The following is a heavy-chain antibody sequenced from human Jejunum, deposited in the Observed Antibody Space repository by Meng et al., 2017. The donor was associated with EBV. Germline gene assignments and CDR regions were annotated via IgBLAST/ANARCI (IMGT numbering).Heavy chain of an antibody. J-gene: IGHJ4*02. CDR3: ARSFVLIVADSFDS. D-gene: IGHD2-21*01. CDR1: GGNVCKYP. Sequence: AGLAQVGAVMKEPVSAVHAGCQATGGNVCKYPFSQLHQACGQEQEWLLVFVRIFAIANYEQKLQGRVTIPGDKSPSTAYIELRSMRSDDKAVYYCARSFVLIVADSFDSWGQGTLVTVSS. CDR2: FVRIFAIA. V-gene: IGHV1-69*17.